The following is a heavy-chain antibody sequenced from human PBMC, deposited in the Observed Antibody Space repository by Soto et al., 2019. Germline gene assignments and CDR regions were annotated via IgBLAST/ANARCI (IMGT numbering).Heavy chain of an antibody. Sequence: EVQLVESGGGLVQPGGSLRLSCAGSGFIFSNYWMHWVRQAPGKGLEWVSRIDHDGPTDYADSVRGRFPISRDNAENTLYLQMHSLRPEDTAVYYCVRDSHGDYWGQGTLVTVSS. CDR3: VRDSHGDY. J-gene: IGHJ4*02. CDR2: IDHDGPT. V-gene: IGHV3-74*01. CDR1: GFIFSNYW.